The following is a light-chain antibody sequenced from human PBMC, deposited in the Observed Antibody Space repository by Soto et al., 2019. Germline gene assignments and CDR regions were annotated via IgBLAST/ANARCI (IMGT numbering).Light chain of an antibody. CDR2: GNS. CDR3: QSYDSSLSGWV. CDR1: STNIGAGYD. V-gene: IGLV1-40*01. Sequence: QSVLTQPPSVSGSPGQTITISCTGSSTNIGAGYDVSWYQQHPGTAPKLLIYGNSNRPSGVPDRFSGSKSGTSASLAITGLQAEDEADYYCQSYDSSLSGWVFGGGTKLTVL. J-gene: IGLJ2*01.